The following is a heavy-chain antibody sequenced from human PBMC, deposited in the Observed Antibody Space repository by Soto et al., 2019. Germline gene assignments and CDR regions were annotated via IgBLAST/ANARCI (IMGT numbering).Heavy chain of an antibody. CDR2: ISSSSSYI. J-gene: IGHJ6*02. D-gene: IGHD6-13*01. V-gene: IGHV3-21*01. CDR1: GFTFSSYS. CDR3: ARDYLVLGYGMDV. Sequence: PGGSLRLSCAASGFTFSSYSMNWGRQAPGKGLEWVSSISSSSSYIYYADSVKGRFTISRDNAKNSLYLQMNSLRAEDTAVYYCARDYLVLGYGMDVWGQGTTVTVSS.